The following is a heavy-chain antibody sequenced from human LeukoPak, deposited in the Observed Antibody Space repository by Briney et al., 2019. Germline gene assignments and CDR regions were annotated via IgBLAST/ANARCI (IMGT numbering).Heavy chain of an antibody. V-gene: IGHV3-30*02. D-gene: IGHD3-10*01. CDR1: GFTFSNYG. CDR3: AVSYYNVFDY. J-gene: IGHJ4*02. CDR2: IGYDGSNK. Sequence: GGSLRLSCAASGFTFSNYGMHWVRQAPGKGLEWVALIGYDGSNKYYADSVKGRFTISRDNSKNTLYLQMNSLRAEDTAVYYCAVSYYNVFDYWGQGTLVTVSS.